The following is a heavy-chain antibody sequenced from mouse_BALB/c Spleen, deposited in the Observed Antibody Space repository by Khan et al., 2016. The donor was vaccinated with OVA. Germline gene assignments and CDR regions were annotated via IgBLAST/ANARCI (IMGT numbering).Heavy chain of an antibody. CDR3: TRGGLRAVGVDY. J-gene: IGHJ4*01. D-gene: IGHD2-4*01. V-gene: IGHV1S56*01. Sequence: QVQLQQSGPELVKPGALVKISCKVSGYTFTAYDINWVKQRPGQGLEWIGWIYPGDGSTEYNEKFKGKATLTADTSSNTAYMQLSGLTSEQTAVYFCTRGGLRAVGVDYWGKGTSVSVSA. CDR2: IYPGDGST. CDR1: GYTFTAYD.